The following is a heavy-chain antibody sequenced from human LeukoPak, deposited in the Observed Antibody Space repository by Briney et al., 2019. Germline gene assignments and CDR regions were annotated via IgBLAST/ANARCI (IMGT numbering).Heavy chain of an antibody. D-gene: IGHD3-10*01. V-gene: IGHV3-23*01. J-gene: IGHJ4*02. CDR1: GFPFSQFA. Sequence: GGSLRLSCSAFGFPFSQFAMSWVRHIQGKGLEWVATISGSGAATYYPASTRGRFTISRDNPRHTLYLHMSSLRDEDTAVYFFAKSPDVIIKAGGTTVDSWGQGALVTVSS. CDR3: AKSPDVIIKAGGTTVDS. CDR2: ISGSGAAT.